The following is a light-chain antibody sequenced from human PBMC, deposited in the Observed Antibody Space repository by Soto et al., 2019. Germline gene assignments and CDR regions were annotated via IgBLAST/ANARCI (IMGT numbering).Light chain of an antibody. Sequence: DIVLAQSPLSLPVTPGEPASISCRSSQSLLSSNGNNYLDWYLQKPGQSPQVLIYLGSNRASGVPDRFGGSGSGTDFTLKISRVEAEDVGVYYCMQGLTTPLTFGGGTKVEIK. J-gene: IGKJ4*01. CDR3: MQGLTTPLT. CDR2: LGS. CDR1: QSLLSSNGNNY. V-gene: IGKV2-28*01.